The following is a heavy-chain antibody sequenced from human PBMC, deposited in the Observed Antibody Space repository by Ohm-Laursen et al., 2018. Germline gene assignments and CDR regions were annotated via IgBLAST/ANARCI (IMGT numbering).Heavy chain of an antibody. J-gene: IGHJ4*02. CDR1: GFTFNNFG. V-gene: IGHV3-30*18. Sequence: SLRLSCAASGFTFNNFGMHWVRQAPGKGLEWVAVISYDGSNKYYADSVKGRFTISRDNSKNTLYLQMNSLRAEDTAVYYCAKSGDSSWYLGFDYWGQGTLVTVSS. D-gene: IGHD6-13*01. CDR3: AKSGDSSWYLGFDY. CDR2: ISYDGSNK.